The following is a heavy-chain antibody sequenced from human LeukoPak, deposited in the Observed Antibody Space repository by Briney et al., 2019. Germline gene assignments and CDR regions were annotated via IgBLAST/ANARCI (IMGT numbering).Heavy chain of an antibody. CDR3: ARHQGASSWGFDP. D-gene: IGHD7-27*01. CDR1: GGSFSSYY. V-gene: IGHV4-59*08. CDR2: IYYSGTT. Sequence: ASETLSLTCTVSGGSFSSYYWSWIWQPPGKGLEWIGYIYYSGTTKYNPSLKSRFTISVAMPRNQFTLNLTAVTAAATALYSCARHQGASSWGFDPWGQGILVTVSS. J-gene: IGHJ5*02.